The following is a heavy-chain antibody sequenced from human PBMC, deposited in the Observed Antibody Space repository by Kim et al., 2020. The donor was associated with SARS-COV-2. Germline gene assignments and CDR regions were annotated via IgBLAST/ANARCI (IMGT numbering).Heavy chain of an antibody. CDR3: ARCSGGTIQQGGFDP. V-gene: IGHV4-39*01. Sequence: PALKGRVNISVETSKNQFSLKVSSVTAADTAVYYCARCSGGTIQQGGFDPWGQGTLVTVSS. J-gene: IGHJ5*02. D-gene: IGHD2-15*01.